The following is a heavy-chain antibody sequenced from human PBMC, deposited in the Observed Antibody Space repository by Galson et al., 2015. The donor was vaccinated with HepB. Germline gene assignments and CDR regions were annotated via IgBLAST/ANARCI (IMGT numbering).Heavy chain of an antibody. CDR2: ISSSSSYI. J-gene: IGHJ6*02. Sequence: SLRLSCAASGFTFSSYSMNWVRQAPGKGLEWVSSISSSSSYIYYADSVKGRFTISRDNAKNSLYLQMNSLRAEDTAVYYCARDLLAARNYYYYGMDVWGQGTTVTVSS. CDR1: GFTFSSYS. D-gene: IGHD6-6*01. V-gene: IGHV3-21*01. CDR3: ARDLLAARNYYYYGMDV.